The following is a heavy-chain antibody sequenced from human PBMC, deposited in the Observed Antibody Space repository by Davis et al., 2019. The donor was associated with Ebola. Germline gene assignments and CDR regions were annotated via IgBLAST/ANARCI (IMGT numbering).Heavy chain of an antibody. D-gene: IGHD1-26*01. CDR3: TTIIVGATGNAFDI. V-gene: IGHV3-15*01. CDR2: IKIKTDGGTT. J-gene: IGHJ3*02. Sequence: GESLKISCAASGFTFSNACMRWVRQAPGKGLEWVGRIKIKTDGGTTDYAAPVKGRFTISRDDSKNTLYLQMNSLKTEDTAVYYCTTIIVGATGNAFDIWGQGTMITVSS. CDR1: GFTFSNAC.